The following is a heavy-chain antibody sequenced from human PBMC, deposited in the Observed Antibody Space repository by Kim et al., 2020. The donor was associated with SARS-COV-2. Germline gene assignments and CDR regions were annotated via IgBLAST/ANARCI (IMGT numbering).Heavy chain of an antibody. CDR3: ARVRLDSSSWQYYFDY. D-gene: IGHD6-13*01. CDR1: GFTFSSYW. J-gene: IGHJ4*02. Sequence: GGSLRLSCAASGFTFSSYWMHWVRQAPGKGLVWVSRINSDGSSTSYADSVKGRFTISRDNAKNTLYLQMNSLRAEDTAVYYCARVRLDSSSWQYYFDYWGQGTLVTVSS. V-gene: IGHV3-74*01. CDR2: INSDGSST.